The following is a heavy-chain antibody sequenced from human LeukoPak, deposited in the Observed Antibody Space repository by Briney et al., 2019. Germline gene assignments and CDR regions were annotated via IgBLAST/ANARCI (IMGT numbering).Heavy chain of an antibody. CDR2: ISSSGSTI. Sequence: PGGSLRLSCAASGFTFSDYYMSWIRQAPGKGLEWASYISSSGSTIYYADSVKGRFTISRDNAKSSLYLQMNSLRAEDTAVYYCARTDRVAGRRGYLDYWGQGTLVTVSS. CDR3: ARTDRVAGRRGYLDY. D-gene: IGHD6-19*01. V-gene: IGHV3-11*04. CDR1: GFTFSDYY. J-gene: IGHJ4*02.